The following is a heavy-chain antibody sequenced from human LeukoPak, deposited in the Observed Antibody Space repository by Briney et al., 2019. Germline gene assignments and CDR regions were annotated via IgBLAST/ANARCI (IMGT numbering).Heavy chain of an antibody. V-gene: IGHV3-30*04. CDR2: ISYDGSNK. D-gene: IGHD3-10*01. J-gene: IGHJ4*02. CDR1: GFTFSSYA. Sequence: GGSLRLSCAASGFTFSSYAMHWVRQAPGKGLEWVAVISYDGSNKYYADSVKGRFTISRDNSKNTLYLQMNSLRAEDTAVYYCARDREYHYGSGLFDYWGQGTLVTVSS. CDR3: ARDREYHYGSGLFDY.